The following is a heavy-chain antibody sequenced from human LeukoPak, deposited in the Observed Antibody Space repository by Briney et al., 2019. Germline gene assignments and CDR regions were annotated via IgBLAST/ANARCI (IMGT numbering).Heavy chain of an antibody. D-gene: IGHD2-2*02. V-gene: IGHV1-8*01. CDR2: MNPNNGNT. J-gene: IGHJ5*02. CDR3: VRDGEGAAISVNYWFDP. CDR1: GFTFTGYD. Sequence: ASVTVSCKASGFTFTGYDINWVRQASGQGLEWMGWMNPNNGNTGYAQKFQGRVTMTRDTSTSTAYMELRDLRSEDTAVYYCVRDGEGAAISVNYWFDPWGQGTLVTVSS.